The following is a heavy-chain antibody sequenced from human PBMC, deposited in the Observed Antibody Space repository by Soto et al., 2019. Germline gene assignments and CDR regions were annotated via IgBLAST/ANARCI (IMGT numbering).Heavy chain of an antibody. CDR2: IFHSGTT. J-gene: IGHJ3*02. CDR1: GDSITNVNW. CDR3: ARSPYADALDI. Sequence: SETLSLTCAFSGDSITNVNWWAWIRQPPGKGLEWIGYIFHSGTTHYNPSLKSRVTMSVDTSKNQFSLKVDSLTAEDTAVYYCARSPYADALDIWGQGTTVTVSS. D-gene: IGHD2-2*01. V-gene: IGHV4-28*01.